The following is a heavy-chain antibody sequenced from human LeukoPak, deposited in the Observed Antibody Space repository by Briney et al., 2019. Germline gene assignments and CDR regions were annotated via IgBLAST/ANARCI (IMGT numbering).Heavy chain of an antibody. V-gene: IGHV1-69*04. Sequence: ASVKVSCKTSGYIFTTYAISWVRQAHGQGLEWMGTIIPILGIANYAQKFQGRVTITADKSTSTAYMELSSLRSEDTAVYYCARSSNSSPRNYGMDVWAQGTTVTVSS. CDR3: ARSSNSSPRNYGMDV. J-gene: IGHJ6*02. D-gene: IGHD4-11*01. CDR2: IIPILGIA. CDR1: GYIFTTYA.